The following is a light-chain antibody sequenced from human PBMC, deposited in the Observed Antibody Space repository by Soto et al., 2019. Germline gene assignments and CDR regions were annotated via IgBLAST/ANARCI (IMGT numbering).Light chain of an antibody. CDR2: EVN. CDR3: SSYTSSSTLL. V-gene: IGLV2-18*02. Sequence: QPVLTQPPSVSGSPGQSVTISCTGTSSDVGTYNRVSWYQEPPGTAPKLMIYEVNNRPSGVPDRFSGSKSGNTASLTISGLQAEDEADYYCSSYTSSSTLLFGGGTQLTVL. CDR1: SSDVGTYNR. J-gene: IGLJ7*01.